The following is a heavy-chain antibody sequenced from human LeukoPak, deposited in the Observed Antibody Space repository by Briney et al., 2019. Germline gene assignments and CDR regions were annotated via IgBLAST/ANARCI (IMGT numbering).Heavy chain of an antibody. CDR3: ARYKVNYYDSSGYSSYYGMDV. V-gene: IGHV5-51*01. D-gene: IGHD3-22*01. J-gene: IGHJ6*02. Sequence: GESLKISCKGSGYSFTSYWIGWVRQMPGKGLEWMGIIYPGDSDTRYSPSFQGQVTISADKSISTAYLQWSSLKASDTAMYYCARYKVNYYDSSGYSSYYGMDVWGQGTTVTVSS. CDR2: IYPGDSDT. CDR1: GYSFTSYW.